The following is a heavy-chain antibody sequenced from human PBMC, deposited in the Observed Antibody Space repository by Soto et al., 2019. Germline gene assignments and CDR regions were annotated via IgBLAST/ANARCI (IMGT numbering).Heavy chain of an antibody. J-gene: IGHJ4*02. CDR3: AKHWEDGYSLGPSSYFDS. V-gene: IGHV3-23*01. CDR1: GFTFSSYA. D-gene: IGHD5-18*01. CDR2: ISGSGGST. Sequence: PGGSLRLSCAASGFTFSSYAMSWVRQAPGKGLEWVSAISGSGGSTYYADSVKGRFTISRDNSKNTLYLQMNSPRAEDTAVYYCAKHWEDGYSLGPSSYFDSWGQGNLLPVSS.